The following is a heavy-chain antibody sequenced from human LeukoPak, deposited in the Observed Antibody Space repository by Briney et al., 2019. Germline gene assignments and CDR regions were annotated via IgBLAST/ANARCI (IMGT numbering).Heavy chain of an antibody. J-gene: IGHJ3*02. CDR3: ARGEGDSGSYYEAFDI. CDR1: GFIVSGDF. D-gene: IGHD1-26*01. V-gene: IGHV3-66*01. CDR2: IYSDGST. Sequence: GGSLRLSCAASGFIVSGDFMSWVRQAPGKGLEWVSVIYSDGSTYYADSVKGRFTISRDNAKNSLYLQMNSLRDEDTAVYYCARGEGDSGSYYEAFDIWGQGTMVTVSS.